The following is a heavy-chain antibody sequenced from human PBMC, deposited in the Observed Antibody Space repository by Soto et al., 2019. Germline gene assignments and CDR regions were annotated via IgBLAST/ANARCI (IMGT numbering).Heavy chain of an antibody. CDR3: TTGSAGAWFDP. Sequence: GGSLRLSCAASGLTFSSYGMHWVRQAPGKGLEWVAVISYDGSNKYYADSVKGRFTISRDDSKNTLYLQMNSLKTEDTAVYYCTTGSAGAWFDPWGQGTLVTVSS. V-gene: IGHV3-30*03. CDR1: GLTFSSYG. J-gene: IGHJ5*02. CDR2: ISYDGSNK.